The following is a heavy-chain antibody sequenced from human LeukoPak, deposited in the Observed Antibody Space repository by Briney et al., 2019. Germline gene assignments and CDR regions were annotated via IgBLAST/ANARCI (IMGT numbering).Heavy chain of an antibody. V-gene: IGHV3-7*01. CDR1: GFTFSTYW. J-gene: IGHJ5*02. CDR2: IKQDGSEK. D-gene: IGHD3-9*01. Sequence: PGGSLRLSCEASGFTFSTYWMSWVRQAPGKGLEWVASIKQDGSEKYYVDSVKGRFTISRDNAKNSVYLQMNSLRAEDTAMYYCARVPQIRNFDGFVLRRFDPWGQGTPVTVSS. CDR3: ARVPQIRNFDGFVLRRFDP.